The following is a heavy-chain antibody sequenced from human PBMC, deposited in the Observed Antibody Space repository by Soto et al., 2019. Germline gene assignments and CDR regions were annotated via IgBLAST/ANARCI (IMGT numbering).Heavy chain of an antibody. CDR3: ARQIYDSDTGPNFQYYFDS. D-gene: IGHD3-22*01. V-gene: IGHV5-10-1*01. CDR1: GYSFAGYW. J-gene: IGHJ4*02. Sequence: TGESLKISCKGSGYSFAGYWITWVRQKPGKGLEWMGRIDPSDSQTYYSPSFRGHVTISVTKSITTVFLQWSGLRASDTAMYYCARQIYDSDTGPNFQYYFDSWGQGTPVTVSS. CDR2: IDPSDSQT.